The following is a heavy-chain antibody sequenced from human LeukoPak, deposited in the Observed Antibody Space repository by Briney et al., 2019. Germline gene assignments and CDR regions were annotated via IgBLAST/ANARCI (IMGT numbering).Heavy chain of an antibody. CDR2: IYYRGST. CDR3: ARLVRGVNDY. J-gene: IGHJ4*02. V-gene: IGHV4-39*01. D-gene: IGHD3-10*01. Sequence: SETLSLTCTVSGGSISSSSYYWGWIRQPPGKGLEWIGSIYYRGSTYYNPSLKSRVTISVDTSKNQFSLKLSSVTAADTAVYYCARLVRGVNDYWGQGILVTVSS. CDR1: GGSISSSSYY.